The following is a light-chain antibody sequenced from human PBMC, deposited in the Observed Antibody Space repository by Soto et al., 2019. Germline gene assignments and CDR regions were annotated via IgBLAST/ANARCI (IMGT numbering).Light chain of an antibody. CDR2: FNSDGSH. J-gene: IGLJ2*01. V-gene: IGLV4-69*01. CDR1: SGPSNYA. CDR3: QTWGTGSHVV. Sequence: QSVLTQSPSASASVGASVKLTCTLSSGPSNYAIAWHQQQPEKAPRYLKKFNSDGSHNKGDGIPDRFSGSSSGAEHYLTISNLQSEDEADYYCQTWGTGSHVVFGGGTKLTVL.